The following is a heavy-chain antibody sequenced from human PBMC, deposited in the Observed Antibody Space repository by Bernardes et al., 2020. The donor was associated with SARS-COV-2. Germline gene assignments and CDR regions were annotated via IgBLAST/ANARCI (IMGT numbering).Heavy chain of an antibody. CDR1: GFTFSSYA. J-gene: IGHJ4*02. CDR3: AKVGKVTMIVVDQTTQGYFDY. V-gene: IGHV3-23*01. Sequence: GGSLRLSCAASGFTFSSYAMSWVRQAPGKGLEWVSAISGSGGSTYYADSVKGRFTISRDNSKNTLYLQMNSLRAEDTAVYYCAKVGKVTMIVVDQTTQGYFDYWGQGTLVTVSS. CDR2: ISGSGGST. D-gene: IGHD3-22*01.